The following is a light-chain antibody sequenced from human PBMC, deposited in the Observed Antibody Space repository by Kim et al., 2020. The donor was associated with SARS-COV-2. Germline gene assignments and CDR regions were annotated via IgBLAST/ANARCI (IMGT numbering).Light chain of an antibody. J-gene: IGKJ2*01. CDR3: QQYGSYSYT. Sequence: DIQMTQSPSTLSASVGDRVTITCRASQIISSWLAWYQQKPGKAPKLLIYDASTLERGVPSRFSGRGSGTEFTLTISSLQPDDFATYYCQQYGSYSYTCGQGTKLEI. V-gene: IGKV1-5*01. CDR2: DAS. CDR1: QIISSW.